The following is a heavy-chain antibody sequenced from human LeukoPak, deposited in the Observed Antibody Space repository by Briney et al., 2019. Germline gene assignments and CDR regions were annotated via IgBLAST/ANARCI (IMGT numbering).Heavy chain of an antibody. D-gene: IGHD3-10*01. CDR2: IYHSGST. Sequence: SETLSLTCTVSGYSISSGYYWGWIRQPPGKGLEWIGSIYHSGSTYYNPSLKSRVTISVDTSKNQFSLKLSSVTAADTAVYYCARDAVTMVRGVIIPDIWGQGTMVTVSS. CDR3: ARDAVTMVRGVIIPDI. V-gene: IGHV4-38-2*02. J-gene: IGHJ3*02. CDR1: GYSISSGYY.